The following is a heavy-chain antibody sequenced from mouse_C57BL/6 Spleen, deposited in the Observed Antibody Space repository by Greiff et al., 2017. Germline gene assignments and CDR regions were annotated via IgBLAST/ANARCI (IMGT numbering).Heavy chain of an antibody. CDR1: GFTFSDYG. J-gene: IGHJ4*01. Sequence: EVKVEESGGGLVQPGGSLKLSCAASGFTFSDYGMAWVRQAPRKGPEWVAFISNLAYSIYYADTVTGRFTISRENAKNTLYLEMSSLRSEDTAMYYCARGGLRHAMDYWGQGTSVTVSS. V-gene: IGHV5-15*04. D-gene: IGHD2-4*01. CDR3: ARGGLRHAMDY. CDR2: ISNLAYSI.